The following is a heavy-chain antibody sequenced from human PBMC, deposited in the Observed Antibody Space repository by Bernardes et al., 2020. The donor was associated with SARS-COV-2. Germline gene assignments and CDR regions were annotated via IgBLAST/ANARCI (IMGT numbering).Heavy chain of an antibody. V-gene: IGHV3-23*01. CDR2: ISGGGGST. CDR1: GFTFSSYA. CDR3: AKDRGLQVLRVVGASFDY. Sequence: GGSLRLSCAASGFTFSSYAMNWVRQAPGKGLEWVSAISGGGGSTYYADSVEGRFTISRDNSMNTLYLQMNSLRAEDTALYYCAKDRGLQVLRVVGASFDYWGQGTLVTVSS. D-gene: IGHD2-15*01. J-gene: IGHJ4*02.